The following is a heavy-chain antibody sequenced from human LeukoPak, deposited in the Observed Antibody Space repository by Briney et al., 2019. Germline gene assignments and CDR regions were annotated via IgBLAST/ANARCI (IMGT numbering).Heavy chain of an antibody. J-gene: IGHJ4*02. CDR3: AGHHPRNTVDF. D-gene: IGHD2/OR15-2a*01. V-gene: IGHV4-61*05. CDR1: GGSITNSGYY. Sequence: PSETLSLTCTVSGGSITNSGYYWSWIRQPPGKGLEWIAYISDIGSINYNPSLKSRVTISLDTSKNQFSLKLSSVTAADTAVYYCAGHHPRNTVDFWGQGTLVTVSS. CDR2: ISDIGSI.